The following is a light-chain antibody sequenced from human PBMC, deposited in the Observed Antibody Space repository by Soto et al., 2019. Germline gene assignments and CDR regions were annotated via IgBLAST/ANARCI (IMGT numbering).Light chain of an antibody. Sequence: QSVLTQPASVSGSPGQSITISCTGTSSDVGGYNYVSWYQQHPGKAPKLMIYDVSNRPSGVSNRFSGSKSGNTASLTISGLRAEDEADYYCSSYTSSSTRVFGTGNKVTVL. J-gene: IGLJ1*01. CDR2: DVS. V-gene: IGLV2-14*01. CDR1: SSDVGGYNY. CDR3: SSYTSSSTRV.